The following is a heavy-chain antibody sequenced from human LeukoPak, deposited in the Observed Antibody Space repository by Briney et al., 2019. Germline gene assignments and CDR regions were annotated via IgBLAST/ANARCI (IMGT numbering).Heavy chain of an antibody. CDR1: GFTFSNYW. D-gene: IGHD3-22*01. CDR2: INSDGINT. J-gene: IGHJ5*02. CDR3: ARDLGEYYDTSDNWFDP. Sequence: GRSLRLSCAASGFTFSNYWMHWVRQAPGKGLVWVSRINSDGINTSYADSVKGRFTISRDNAKNTLNLQMNSLRAEDTAVYYCARDLGEYYDTSDNWFDPWGQGTLVTVSS. V-gene: IGHV3-74*01.